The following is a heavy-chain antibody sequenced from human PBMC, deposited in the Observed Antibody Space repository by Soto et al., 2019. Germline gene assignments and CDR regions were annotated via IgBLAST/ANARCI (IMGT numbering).Heavy chain of an antibody. CDR1: GFTFSSHW. CDR2: IKQDGSEK. D-gene: IGHD3-22*01. Sequence: WGCLRRSCAASGFTFSSHWKNWIRQAPGKGLERVANIKQDGSEKYYVDSVKGRFTSSRDNAKNSLYLQMNSLRAEDTAVYYCARGYYYYHSSGYYYLGYCGQGPLVTVSS. CDR3: ARGYYYYHSSGYYYLGY. V-gene: IGHV3-7*03. J-gene: IGHJ4*02.